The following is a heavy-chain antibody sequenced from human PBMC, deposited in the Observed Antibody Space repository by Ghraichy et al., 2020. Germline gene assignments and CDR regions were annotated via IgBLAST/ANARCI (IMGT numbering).Heavy chain of an antibody. D-gene: IGHD3-10*01. J-gene: IGHJ5*02. CDR3: ARHYRGYYGKGFDP. CDR1: GGSISSSSYY. V-gene: IGHV4-39*01. CDR2: IYYSGST. Sequence: SETLSLTCTVSGGSISSSSYYWGWIRQPPGKGLEWIGSIYYSGSTYYNPSLKSRVTISVDTSKNQFSLKLSSVTAADTAVYYCARHYRGYYGKGFDPWGQGTLVTVSS.